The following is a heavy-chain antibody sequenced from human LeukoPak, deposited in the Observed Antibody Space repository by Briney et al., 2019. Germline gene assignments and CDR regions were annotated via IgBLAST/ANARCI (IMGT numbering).Heavy chain of an antibody. J-gene: IGHJ5*01. CDR1: GASISSSSYY. D-gene: IGHD3-9*01. V-gene: IGHV4-39*01. CDR2: IYYSGST. Sequence: SETLSLTGTVSGASISSSSYYWGWIRQPPGKGLEWIGSIYYSGSTYYNPSLKSRVTISVDTSKNQFSLKLSSVTAADTAVYYCARGGLRYFDWFNYWGQGTLVTVSS. CDR3: ARGGLRYFDWFNY.